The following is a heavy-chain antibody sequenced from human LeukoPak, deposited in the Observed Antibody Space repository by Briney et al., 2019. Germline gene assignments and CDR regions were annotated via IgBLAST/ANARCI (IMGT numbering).Heavy chain of an antibody. CDR1: GGSISSYY. V-gene: IGHV4-59*01. CDR2: IYYSGST. J-gene: IGHJ4*02. D-gene: IGHD3-10*01. Sequence: KPSETLSLTCTVSGGSISSYYWSWIRQPPGKGLEWIGYIYYSGSTNYNPSLKSRVTISVDTSKNQFSLKLSSVTAADTAVYYCARNYYGSGIQGVLWGQGTLVTVSS. CDR3: ARNYYGSGIQGVL.